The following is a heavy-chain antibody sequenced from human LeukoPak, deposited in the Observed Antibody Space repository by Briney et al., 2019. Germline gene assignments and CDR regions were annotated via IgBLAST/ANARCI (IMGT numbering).Heavy chain of an antibody. CDR1: GFTFSSYA. Sequence: GGSLRLSCAASGFTFSSYAMSWVRQAPGKGLEWVSAISGSGGSTYYADSVKGRFTISRDNSKNTLYLQMNSLRAEDTAVYYCANSDYYDSSGYYVSFDYWGQGTLVTVSS. J-gene: IGHJ4*02. V-gene: IGHV3-23*01. D-gene: IGHD3-22*01. CDR2: ISGSGGST. CDR3: ANSDYYDSSGYYVSFDY.